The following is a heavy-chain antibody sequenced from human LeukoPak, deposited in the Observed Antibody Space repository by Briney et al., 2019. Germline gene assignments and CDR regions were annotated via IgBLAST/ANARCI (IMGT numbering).Heavy chain of an antibody. Sequence: GGSLRLSCAASGFTFSSYAMSWVRQAPGKGLEWVSAISGSGGSTYYADSVKGRFTISRDNSKNTLYLQMNSLRAEDTAVYYCAKVGGEAGSKGATRYFDYWGQGTLVTVSS. D-gene: IGHD1-26*01. CDR2: ISGSGGST. V-gene: IGHV3-23*01. J-gene: IGHJ4*02. CDR3: AKVGGEAGSKGATRYFDY. CDR1: GFTFSSYA.